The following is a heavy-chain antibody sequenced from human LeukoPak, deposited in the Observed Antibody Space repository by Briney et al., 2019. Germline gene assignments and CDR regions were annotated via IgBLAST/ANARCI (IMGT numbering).Heavy chain of an antibody. Sequence: ASVKVSCKASGYTFTSYYMHWVRQAPGQGLEWMGIINPSGGSTSYAQKFQGRVTMTTETSTSTAYMELESLRSDDTAVYYCAISQGSYYDTSGYLGGDYWGQGTLVTVSS. V-gene: IGHV1-46*01. CDR1: GYTFTSYY. CDR3: AISQGSYYDTSGYLGGDY. J-gene: IGHJ4*02. CDR2: INPSGGST. D-gene: IGHD3-22*01.